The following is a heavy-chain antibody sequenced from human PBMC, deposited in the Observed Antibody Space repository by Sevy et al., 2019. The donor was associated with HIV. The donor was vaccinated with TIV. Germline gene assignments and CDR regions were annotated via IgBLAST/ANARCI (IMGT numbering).Heavy chain of an antibody. D-gene: IGHD5-18*01. V-gene: IGHV3-30-3*01. J-gene: IGHJ4*02. CDR3: AREGTAMVIDY. CDR1: GFTFSSYA. CDR2: ISYDGSNK. Sequence: GGSLRLSCAASGFTFSSYAMHWVRQAPGKGLEWVAVISYDGSNKYYADSVKGRFTISRDNSKNTLYLQMNSLRAEDTAGYYCAREGTAMVIDYWGQGTLVTVSS.